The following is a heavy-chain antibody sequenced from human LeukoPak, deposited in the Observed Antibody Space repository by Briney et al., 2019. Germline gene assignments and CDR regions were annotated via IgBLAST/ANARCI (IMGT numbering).Heavy chain of an antibody. D-gene: IGHD3-3*01. J-gene: IGHJ4*02. CDR1: GGSISSSSYY. Sequence: SGTLSLTCTVSGGSISSSSYYWGWIRQPPGKGLEWIGSIYYSGSTYYNPSLKSRVTISVDTSKNQFSLKLSSVTAADTAVYYCARGTYDFWSGYYTDTRYYFDYWGQGTLVTVSS. V-gene: IGHV4-39*01. CDR2: IYYSGST. CDR3: ARGTYDFWSGYYTDTRYYFDY.